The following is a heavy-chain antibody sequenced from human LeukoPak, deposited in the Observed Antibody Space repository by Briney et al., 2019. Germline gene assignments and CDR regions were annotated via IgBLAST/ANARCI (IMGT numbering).Heavy chain of an antibody. V-gene: IGHV3-23*01. CDR2: ISGSGGST. Sequence: GGSLRLSCAASGFTVSSSAMSWVRPDPGKGLEWVSAISGSGGSTYYAASVKGRFTISRDNSKNTLYLQMNSLRAEDTAVYYCAKGSVVVPAAPGNWFDPWGQGTLVTVSS. D-gene: IGHD2-2*01. CDR3: AKGSVVVPAAPGNWFDP. J-gene: IGHJ5*02. CDR1: GFTVSSSA.